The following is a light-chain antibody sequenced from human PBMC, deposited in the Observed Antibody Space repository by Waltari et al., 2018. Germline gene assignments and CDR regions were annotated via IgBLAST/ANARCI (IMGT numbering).Light chain of an antibody. CDR1: SNDVGGYHY. Sequence: QSALTQPPSASGSPGQSVTISCTGTSNDVGGYHYVSWYQQQPGKAPKLIIHEVSKRPSGVPDRFSGSKSANTASLTVSGLQADDEADYYCSSYAGSSNLVFGGGTKLTVL. CDR3: SSYAGSSNLV. CDR2: EVS. J-gene: IGLJ2*01. V-gene: IGLV2-8*01.